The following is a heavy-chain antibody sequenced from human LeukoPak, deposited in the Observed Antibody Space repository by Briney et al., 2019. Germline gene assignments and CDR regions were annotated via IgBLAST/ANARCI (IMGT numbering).Heavy chain of an antibody. J-gene: IGHJ4*02. CDR2: MHVDGNR. Sequence: SETLSLICTGSGGSISTYHWNWIRKAPGKGLEWIGFMHVDGNRNYNPSLRSRVTMFIDASKNQFNLELSSVTAAETAVYSCARDKQHSYGRYFDYWGQGIQVTVSS. V-gene: IGHV4-59*01. CDR3: ARDKQHSYGRYFDY. CDR1: GGSISTYH. D-gene: IGHD5-18*01.